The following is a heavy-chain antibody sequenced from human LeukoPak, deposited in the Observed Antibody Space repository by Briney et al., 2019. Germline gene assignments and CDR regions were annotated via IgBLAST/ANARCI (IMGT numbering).Heavy chain of an antibody. CDR1: GFDFSRYA. J-gene: IGHJ4*02. V-gene: IGHV3-23*01. CDR3: GKDEQGFGMQTSH. D-gene: IGHD1-14*01. CDR2: ITGSGGST. Sequence: AGSLRLSCAASGFDFSRYAVSWVRQAPGKGLEWVSAITGSGGSTYYADSVKGRFTVSRDNPRNTLYLQMNSLRAEDTAVYYCGKDEQGFGMQTSHWGQGTLVTVSS.